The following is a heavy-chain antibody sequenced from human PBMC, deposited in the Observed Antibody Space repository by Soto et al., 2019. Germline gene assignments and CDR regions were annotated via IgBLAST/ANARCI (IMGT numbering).Heavy chain of an antibody. CDR1: GFTFTSSA. J-gene: IGHJ4*02. CDR2: IVVGSGNT. V-gene: IGHV1-58*01. CDR3: AAGHYDFWSGYYGGLDY. Sequence: ASVKVSCKASGFTFTSSAVQWVRQARGQRLEWIGWIVVGSGNTNYAQKFQERVTITRDMSTSTAYMELSSLRSEDTAVYYCAAGHYDFWSGYYGGLDYWGQGTLVTVSS. D-gene: IGHD3-3*01.